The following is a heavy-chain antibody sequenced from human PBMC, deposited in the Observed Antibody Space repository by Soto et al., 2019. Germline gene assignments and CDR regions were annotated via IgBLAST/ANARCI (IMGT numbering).Heavy chain of an antibody. CDR1: GYTLTELS. CDR2: FDPEDGET. D-gene: IGHD3-16*02. J-gene: IGHJ5*02. Sequence: ASVKVSCKVSGYTLTELSMHWVRQAPGKGLEWMGGFDPEDGETIYAQKFQGRVTMTEDTSTDTAYMELSSLRSEDTAVYYCATEGVGKPTGPDYIWGSYRSNWFDPWGQGTLVTVSS. V-gene: IGHV1-24*01. CDR3: ATEGVGKPTGPDYIWGSYRSNWFDP.